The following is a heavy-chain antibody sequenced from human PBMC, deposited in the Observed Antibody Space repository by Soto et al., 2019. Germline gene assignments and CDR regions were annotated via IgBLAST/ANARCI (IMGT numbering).Heavy chain of an antibody. V-gene: IGHV4-59*01. J-gene: IGHJ3*02. Sequence: SETLSLPCTVSGGSISSYYWSWIRQPPGKGLEWIGYIYYSGSTNYNPSLKSRVTISVDTSKNQFSLKLSSVTAADTAVYYCARGGDSSGYPSDAFDIWGQGTMVTV. CDR2: IYYSGST. D-gene: IGHD3-22*01. CDR3: ARGGDSSGYPSDAFDI. CDR1: GGSISSYY.